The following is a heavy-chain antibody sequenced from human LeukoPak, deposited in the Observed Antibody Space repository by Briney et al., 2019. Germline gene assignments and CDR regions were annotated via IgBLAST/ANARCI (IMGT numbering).Heavy chain of an antibody. Sequence: PGGSLRLSCAASGFTFSNAWMSWVRQAPGKGLEWVGRIKSKTDGGTTDYAAPVEGRFTISRDNSKNTLYLQMNSLRAEDTALYYCARDMYDNGWSSFDYWGQGTLVTVSS. V-gene: IGHV3-15*01. CDR3: ARDMYDNGWSSFDY. D-gene: IGHD3-10*01. J-gene: IGHJ4*02. CDR2: IKSKTDGGTT. CDR1: GFTFSNAW.